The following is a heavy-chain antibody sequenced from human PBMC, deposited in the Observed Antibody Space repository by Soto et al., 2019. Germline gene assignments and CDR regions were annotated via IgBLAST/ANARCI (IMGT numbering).Heavy chain of an antibody. CDR1: GGSFSGYY. Sequence: SETLSLTCAVYGGSFSGYYWNWIRQSPGKGLEYIGEINHSGGTNYNPSLKSRVTISVDTSKNQFSLKLSSVTAADTAVYFCARKGSYDFPYMDVWAKGTTVTVS. V-gene: IGHV4-34*01. D-gene: IGHD3-3*01. CDR3: ARKGSYDFPYMDV. CDR2: INHSGGT. J-gene: IGHJ6*03.